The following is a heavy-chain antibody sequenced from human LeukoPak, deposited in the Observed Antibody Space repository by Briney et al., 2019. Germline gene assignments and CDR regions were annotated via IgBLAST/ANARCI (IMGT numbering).Heavy chain of an antibody. CDR2: IYYSGST. CDR3: AREGAVAGRGGDY. D-gene: IGHD6-19*01. CDR1: GGSISSSSYY. Sequence: SETLSLTCTVSGGSISSSSYYWGWIRQPPGKGLEWIGSIYYSGSTYYHPSLKSRVTISVDTSKNQFSLKLSSVTAADTAVYYCAREGAVAGRGGDYWGQGTLVTVSS. J-gene: IGHJ4*02. V-gene: IGHV4-39*07.